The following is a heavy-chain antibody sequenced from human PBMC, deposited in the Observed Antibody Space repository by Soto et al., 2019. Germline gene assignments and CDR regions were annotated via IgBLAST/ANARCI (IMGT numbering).Heavy chain of an antibody. CDR3: ARAQYSGSYIRMDV. CDR1: GFTFSSYG. Sequence: QVQLVESGGGVVQPGRSLRLSCAASGFTFSSYGMHWVRQAPGKGLEWVAVIWHDGSHKYYADFVKGRFNISRDNSKNTLYLQMNSLRGEDTAVYYCARAQYSGSYIRMDVWGQGTTVTVSS. D-gene: IGHD1-26*01. CDR2: IWHDGSHK. J-gene: IGHJ6*02. V-gene: IGHV3-33*01.